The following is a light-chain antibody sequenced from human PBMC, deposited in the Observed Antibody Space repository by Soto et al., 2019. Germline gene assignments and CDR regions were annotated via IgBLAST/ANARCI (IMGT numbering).Light chain of an antibody. CDR1: QSVSNN. J-gene: IGKJ2*02. V-gene: IGKV3-15*01. Sequence: EIVMTQSPATVSVSPGERATLSCRASQSVSNNLAWYQQKPGQAPRLLLYGASTRATGIPARFSGSGSGTEFTLTISSLQSEDFAVYYCQQYNNWPPCTFGQGTKVHIK. CDR3: QQYNNWPPCT. CDR2: GAS.